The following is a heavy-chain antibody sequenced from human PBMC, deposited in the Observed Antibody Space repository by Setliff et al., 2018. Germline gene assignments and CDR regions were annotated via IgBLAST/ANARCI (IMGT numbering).Heavy chain of an antibody. V-gene: IGHV1-46*01. J-gene: IGHJ6*03. CDR1: GYTFTSYY. CDR3: ARVFCSSTSCSFYYYYYYMDV. CDR2: INPSGGST. D-gene: IGHD2-2*01. Sequence: ASVKVSCKASGYTFTSYYMHWVRQAPGQGLEWMGIINPSGGSTSYAQKFQGRVTMTRATSTSTVYMELSSLRSEDTAVYYCARVFCSSTSCSFYYYYYYMDVWGKGTTVTVSS.